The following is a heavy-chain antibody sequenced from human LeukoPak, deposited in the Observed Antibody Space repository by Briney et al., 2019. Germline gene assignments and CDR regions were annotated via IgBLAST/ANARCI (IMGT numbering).Heavy chain of an antibody. J-gene: IGHJ4*02. CDR1: GCTFSSYS. CDR2: ISSSSSTI. Sequence: PGGSLRLSCAASGCTFSSYSMNWVRQAPGKGLEWVSYISSSSSTIYYADSVKGRFTISRYNAKNSLYLQMNSLRAEDTAVYYCAREITPSPYYFDYWGQGTLVTVSS. CDR3: AREITPSPYYFDY. V-gene: IGHV3-48*01.